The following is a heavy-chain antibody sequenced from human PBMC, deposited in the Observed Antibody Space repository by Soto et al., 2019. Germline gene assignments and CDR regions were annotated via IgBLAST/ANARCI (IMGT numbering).Heavy chain of an antibody. Sequence: QVQLQESGPGLVKPSQTLSLTCTVSGDSISSGDYYWSWIRQHPGKGLEWIGCISYSGSTYYNPSLKSRVTISVDTSKNQFSLKLSSVIAADTAVFYCARGHDSSRDDAFDIWGQGTMVTVSP. V-gene: IGHV4-31*03. D-gene: IGHD3-22*01. CDR2: ISYSGST. CDR3: ARGHDSSRDDAFDI. J-gene: IGHJ3*02. CDR1: GDSISSGDYY.